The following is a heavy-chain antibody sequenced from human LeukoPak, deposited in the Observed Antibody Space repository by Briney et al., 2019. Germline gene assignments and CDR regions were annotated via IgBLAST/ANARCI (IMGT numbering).Heavy chain of an antibody. D-gene: IGHD6-19*01. V-gene: IGHV1-69*01. Sequence: ASVKVSCKASGGTFSSYAISWVRQAPGQGLEWMGGIIPIFGTANYAQKFQGRVTITADESTSTAYMELSSLRSEDTAVYYCARASDGYSSGWESYCYMDVWGKGTTVTVSS. J-gene: IGHJ6*03. CDR1: GGTFSSYA. CDR2: IIPIFGTA. CDR3: ARASDGYSSGWESYCYMDV.